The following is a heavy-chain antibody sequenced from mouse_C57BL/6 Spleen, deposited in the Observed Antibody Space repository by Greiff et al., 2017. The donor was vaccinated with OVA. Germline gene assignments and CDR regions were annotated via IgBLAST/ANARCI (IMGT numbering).Heavy chain of an antibody. J-gene: IGHJ4*01. V-gene: IGHV5-16*01. D-gene: IGHD2-3*01. Sequence: EVQGVESEGGLVQPGSSMKLSCTASGFTFSDYYMAWVRQVPEKGLEWVANINYDGSSTYYLDSLKSRFIISRDNAKNILYLQRSSLKAEDTATYYCAREEIYDGYFYAMDYWGQGTSVTVSS. CDR1: GFTFSDYY. CDR3: AREEIYDGYFYAMDY. CDR2: INYDGSST.